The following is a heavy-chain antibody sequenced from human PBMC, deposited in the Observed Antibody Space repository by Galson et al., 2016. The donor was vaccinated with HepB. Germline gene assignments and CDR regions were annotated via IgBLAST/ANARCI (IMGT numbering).Heavy chain of an antibody. CDR3: VRHPTYYDDSSGYGQYYYYYMDV. CDR2: IYYSGST. D-gene: IGHD3-22*01. V-gene: IGHV4-39*01. Sequence: ETLTLTCTVSAGSTRSNNYYWGWIRQPPGKGLEWIGTIYYSGSTYYNPSLKSRVTISVDTSKNQFSLKLSSVTASDTAVYYCVRHPTYYDDSSGYGQYYYYYMDVWGKGTTVTVSS. CDR1: AGSTRSNNYY. J-gene: IGHJ6*03.